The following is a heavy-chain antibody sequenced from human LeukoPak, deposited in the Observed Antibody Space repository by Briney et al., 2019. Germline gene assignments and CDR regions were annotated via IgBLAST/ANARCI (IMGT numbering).Heavy chain of an antibody. CDR3: ARRGGSNGWGAFDI. Sequence: GGSLRLSCAASGFTFRNYGMHWVRQAPGKGLEWISTSGGGGRDTYYGDSVKGRFTISRDNSKNILYLQMNSLNGADTALYYCARRGGSNGWGAFDIWGQGTMVTVSS. V-gene: IGHV3-NL1*01. D-gene: IGHD6-19*01. CDR2: SGGGGRDT. CDR1: GFTFRNYG. J-gene: IGHJ3*02.